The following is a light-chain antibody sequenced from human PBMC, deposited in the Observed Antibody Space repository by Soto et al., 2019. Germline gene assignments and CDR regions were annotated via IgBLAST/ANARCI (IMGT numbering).Light chain of an antibody. CDR2: EDT. CDR1: SSDVGSYDL. V-gene: IGLV2-23*01. CDR3: CSYAGSGTFV. Sequence: QSALTQPASVSGSPGQSITISCTGTSSDVGSYDLVSWYQQPPGKAPKLMIYEDTKRPSGISTRFSGSKSGNAASLTISGLQAEDGADYYCCSYAGSGTFVFGTGTKLTVL. J-gene: IGLJ1*01.